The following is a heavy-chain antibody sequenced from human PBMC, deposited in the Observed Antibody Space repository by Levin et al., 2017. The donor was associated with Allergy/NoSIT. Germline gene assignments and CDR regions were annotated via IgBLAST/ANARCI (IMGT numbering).Heavy chain of an antibody. CDR1: GGSISSYY. D-gene: IGHD3-22*01. Sequence: PSETLSLTCTVSGGSISSYYWSWIRQPAGKGLEWIGRIYTSGSTNYNPSLKSRVTMSVDTSKNQFSLKLSSVTAADTAVYYCARGIFGFRDYYDSSGYWDAFDIWGQGTMVTVSS. CDR3: ARGIFGFRDYYDSSGYWDAFDI. J-gene: IGHJ3*02. CDR2: IYTSGST. V-gene: IGHV4-4*07.